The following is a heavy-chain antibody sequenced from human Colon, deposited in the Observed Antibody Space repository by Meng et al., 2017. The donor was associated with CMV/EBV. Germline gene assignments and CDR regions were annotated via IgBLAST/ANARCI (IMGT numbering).Heavy chain of an antibody. J-gene: IGHJ4*02. CDR1: GYTFPDYY. D-gene: IGHD3-10*01. CDR3: ARVRVTGDRLTFGY. Sequence: SGYTFPDYYIHWVRQAPGQALEWMGWISPNTGGTNYAQKFQGRVTMTRDTSISTAYMELLRLRSDDTAVYYCARVRVTGDRLTFGYWGQGTLVTVSS. CDR2: ISPNTGGT. V-gene: IGHV1-2*02.